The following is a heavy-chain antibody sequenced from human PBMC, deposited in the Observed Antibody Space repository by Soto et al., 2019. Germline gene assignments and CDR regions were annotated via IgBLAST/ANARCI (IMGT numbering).Heavy chain of an antibody. V-gene: IGHV3-30*18. Sequence: QVQLVESGGGVVQPGRSLRLSCAASGFTFRSYGMHWVRQAPGKGLEWVAVISYNGNDKKFADSVKGRFTISRDNSKDTLYLQMNSLRPEDTAAYYCAKDGDEAAAGYYFDYWGQGTLVTVSS. CDR3: AKDGDEAAAGYYFDY. J-gene: IGHJ4*02. D-gene: IGHD6-13*01. CDR1: GFTFRSYG. CDR2: ISYNGNDK.